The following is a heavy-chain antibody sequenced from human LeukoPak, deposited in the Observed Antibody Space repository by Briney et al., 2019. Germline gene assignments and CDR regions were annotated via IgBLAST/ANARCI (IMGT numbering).Heavy chain of an antibody. Sequence: GGSLRLSCAASGFTFGTYRMSWVRQAPGKGLEWVANVKQDGSERYYVDSVEGRFTISRDNAKNSLYLDMHSLRAEDTAVYYCVRETNPTDYYDTSGYYPFDNWGQGTLLTVSS. V-gene: IGHV3-7*01. D-gene: IGHD3-22*01. CDR1: GFTFGTYR. CDR2: VKQDGSER. J-gene: IGHJ4*02. CDR3: VRETNPTDYYDTSGYYPFDN.